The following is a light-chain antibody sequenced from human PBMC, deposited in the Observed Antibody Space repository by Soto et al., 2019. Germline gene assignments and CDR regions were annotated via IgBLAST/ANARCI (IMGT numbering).Light chain of an antibody. Sequence: QSAMTQPPSASGSPGQSVTISCSGTSSDVGGYNYVSWYQQHPGKAPKLLIYEVSKRPSGVPDRFSGSKSGNTASLTVSGLQAEDEADYYCSSYAGSHSYAFGVGTKVTVL. V-gene: IGLV2-8*01. CDR1: SSDVGGYNY. J-gene: IGLJ1*01. CDR2: EVS. CDR3: SSYAGSHSYA.